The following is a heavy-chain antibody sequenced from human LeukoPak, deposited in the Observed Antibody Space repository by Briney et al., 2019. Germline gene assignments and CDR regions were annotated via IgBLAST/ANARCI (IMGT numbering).Heavy chain of an antibody. CDR2: INPNSGGT. D-gene: IGHD3-16*02. CDR3: ARDYVWGSYRYREFDY. Sequence: ASVKVSCKASGYTFTGYYMHWVRQAPGQGLEWMGWINPNSGGTNYAQKFQGRVTMTRDTSISTAYMELSSLRSEDTAVYYCARDYVWGSYRYREFDYWGQGTLVTVSS. J-gene: IGHJ4*02. CDR1: GYTFTGYY. V-gene: IGHV1-2*02.